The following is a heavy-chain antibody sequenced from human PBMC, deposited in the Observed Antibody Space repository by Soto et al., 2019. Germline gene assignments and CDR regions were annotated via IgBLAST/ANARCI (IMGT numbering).Heavy chain of an antibody. V-gene: IGHV4-59*01. CDR3: AREYYDFWSTTYSYYGVDV. J-gene: IGHJ6*02. CDR1: GVSISRYY. D-gene: IGHD3-3*01. Sequence: ETLSLTCPVSGVSISRYYWSWIRQPPGRGLEWIGNIYSSGSTNYNPSLKSRVTISVDTSKNQVSLNLNAVTAADTAVYYCAREYYDFWSTTYSYYGVDVWGQGTTVTV. CDR2: IYSSGST.